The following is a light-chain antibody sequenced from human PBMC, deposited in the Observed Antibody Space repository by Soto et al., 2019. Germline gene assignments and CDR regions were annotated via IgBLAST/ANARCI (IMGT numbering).Light chain of an antibody. Sequence: QSALTQPRSVSGSPGQSVTISCTGTSSDVGGYNSVSWYQHHPGKAPKLIIFDVNRRPSGVPDRFSGSKSGNTASLTISGLQAADEADYFCSSYAGTYIHFVFGTETKLTVL. CDR1: SSDVGGYNS. CDR2: DVN. CDR3: SSYAGTYIHFV. V-gene: IGLV2-11*01. J-gene: IGLJ1*01.